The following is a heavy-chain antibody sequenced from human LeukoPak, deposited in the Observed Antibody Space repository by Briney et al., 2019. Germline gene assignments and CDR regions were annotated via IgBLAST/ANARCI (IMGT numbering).Heavy chain of an antibody. CDR3: ARLGSGSYFVY. Sequence: SETLSLTRTVSGGSISSYYWSWIRQPPGKGLEWIGYIYYSGSTNYNPSLKSRVTISVDTSKNQFSLKLSSVTAADTAVYYCARLGSGSYFVYWGQGTLVTVSS. CDR2: IYYSGST. D-gene: IGHD1-26*01. J-gene: IGHJ4*02. V-gene: IGHV4-59*08. CDR1: GGSISSYY.